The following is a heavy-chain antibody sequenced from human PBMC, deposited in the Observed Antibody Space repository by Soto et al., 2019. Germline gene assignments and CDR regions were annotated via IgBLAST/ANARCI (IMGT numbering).Heavy chain of an antibody. CDR1: GYTFTSYA. CDR2: INAGNGNT. CDR3: ARGYYDFWSGYYTN. J-gene: IGHJ4*02. D-gene: IGHD3-3*01. Sequence: GASVKVSCKASGYTFTSYAMHSVRQAPGQRLEWMGWINAGNGNTKYSQKFQGRVTITRDTSASTAYMELSSLRSEDTAVYYCARGYYDFWSGYYTNWGQGTLVTVSS. V-gene: IGHV1-3*01.